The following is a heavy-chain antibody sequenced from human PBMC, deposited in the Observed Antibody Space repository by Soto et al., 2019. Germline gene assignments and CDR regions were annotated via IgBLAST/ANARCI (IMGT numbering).Heavy chain of an antibody. J-gene: IGHJ4*02. D-gene: IGHD1-26*01. CDR2: INPSRGLT. V-gene: IGHV1-46*01. CDR1: GYIFTNYY. Sequence: ASVMVSCKASGYIFTNYYIDWVRQTPGQGPEWIGVINPSRGLTTYSQRFQGRVSITRDTSASTAYMELNSLRSEDTAVYYCARDFEGATGFFDYWGQGTLVTVSS. CDR3: ARDFEGATGFFDY.